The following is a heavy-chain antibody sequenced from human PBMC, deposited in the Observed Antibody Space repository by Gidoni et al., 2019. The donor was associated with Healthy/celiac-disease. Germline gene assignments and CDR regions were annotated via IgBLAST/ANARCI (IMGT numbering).Heavy chain of an antibody. D-gene: IGHD3-22*01. CDR3: ARRRYYDSSGYYSVNYFDY. J-gene: IGHJ4*02. CDR1: GGSISSSSYY. V-gene: IGHV4-39*01. CDR2: IYYSGST. Sequence: QLQLQESGPGLVKPSETLSLTCTVPGGSISSSSYYWGWIRQPPGKGLEWIGSIYYSGSTYYNPSLKSRVTISVDTSKNQFSLKLSSVTAADTAVYYCARRRYYDSSGYYSVNYFDYWGQGTLVTVSS.